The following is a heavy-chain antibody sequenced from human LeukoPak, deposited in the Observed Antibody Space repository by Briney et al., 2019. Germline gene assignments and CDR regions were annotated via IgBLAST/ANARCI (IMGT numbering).Heavy chain of an antibody. J-gene: IGHJ4*02. CDR3: ARDYGGNSDY. V-gene: IGHV3-48*03. CDR2: ISSGGNTI. CDR1: GFTFSSYE. Sequence: GGSLRLSCAASGFTFSSYEMNWVRQAPGKGLEWVSYISSGGNTIYYAESVISRFTICRDNARNSLYLQMNSLRAEDKAVYYCARDYGGNSDYWGQGTLVTVSS. D-gene: IGHD4-23*01.